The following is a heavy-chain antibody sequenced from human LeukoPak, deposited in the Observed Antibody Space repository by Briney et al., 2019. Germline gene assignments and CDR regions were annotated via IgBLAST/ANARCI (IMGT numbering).Heavy chain of an antibody. Sequence: SETLSLTCTVSGGSISSSSYYWGWIRQPPGKGLEWIGYIYYSGSTNYNPSLKSRVTISVDTSKNQFSLKLSSVTAADTAVYYCAGSIGGPHNWFDPWGQGTLVTVST. V-gene: IGHV4-61*05. D-gene: IGHD6-25*01. CDR3: AGSIGGPHNWFDP. CDR1: GGSISSSSYY. J-gene: IGHJ5*02. CDR2: IYYSGST.